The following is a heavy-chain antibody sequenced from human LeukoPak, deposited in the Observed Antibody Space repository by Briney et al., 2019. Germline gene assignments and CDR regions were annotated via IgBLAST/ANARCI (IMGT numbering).Heavy chain of an antibody. CDR3: ARVAAADYFDY. J-gene: IGHJ4*02. Sequence: ASVKVSCKASGYTFTSYAMNWVRQAPGQGLEWMGWINPNSGGTKYAQKFKGRVTMTRDTSISTAYMELSRLRSDDTAVYYCARVAAADYFDYWGQGTLVTVSS. D-gene: IGHD6-13*01. CDR2: INPNSGGT. CDR1: GYTFTSYA. V-gene: IGHV1-2*02.